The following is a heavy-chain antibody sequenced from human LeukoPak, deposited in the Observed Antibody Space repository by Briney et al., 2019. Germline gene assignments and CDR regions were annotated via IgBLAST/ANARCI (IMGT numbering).Heavy chain of an antibody. D-gene: IGHD3-22*01. CDR3: AKDRVFTLIVLPPFDY. Sequence: PGGSLRLSCAASGFTFSSYGMSCVRQAPGKGLEWVSAISGSGGSTYYADSVKGRFTISRDNSKNTLYLQMNRLRDEDTAVYYCAKDRVFTLIVLPPFDYWGQGTLVTVSS. CDR1: GFTFSSYG. J-gene: IGHJ4*02. CDR2: ISGSGGST. V-gene: IGHV3-23*01.